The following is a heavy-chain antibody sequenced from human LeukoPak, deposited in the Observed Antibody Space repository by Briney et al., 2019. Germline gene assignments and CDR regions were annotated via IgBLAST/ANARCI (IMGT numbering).Heavy chain of an antibody. CDR3: ARPFCSGGSCRNWFDP. V-gene: IGHV3-74*01. Sequence: GGSLRLSCADSGFTLSYYWMHWVRQAPGKGLVWVSRISPDGSSTSYADSVKGRFIVSRDNPNNTVYLQMNSLRAEDTAVYYCARPFCSGGSCRNWFDPWGQGILVTVSS. CDR2: ISPDGSST. D-gene: IGHD2-15*01. J-gene: IGHJ5*02. CDR1: GFTLSYYW.